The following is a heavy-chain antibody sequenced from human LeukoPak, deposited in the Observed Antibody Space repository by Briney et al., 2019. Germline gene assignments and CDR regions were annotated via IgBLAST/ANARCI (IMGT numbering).Heavy chain of an antibody. CDR2: IGGSGGTT. CDR3: ARAVVPAAILDYYYYYMDV. D-gene: IGHD2-2*02. Sequence: GGSLRLSCAASGLSFSTYAMSWVRQAPGKGLEWVSSIGGSGGTTYYADSVKGRFTISRDNSKNTVYLQMNSLRAEDTAVYYCARAVVPAAILDYYYYYMDVWGKGTTVTVSS. V-gene: IGHV3-23*01. CDR1: GLSFSTYA. J-gene: IGHJ6*03.